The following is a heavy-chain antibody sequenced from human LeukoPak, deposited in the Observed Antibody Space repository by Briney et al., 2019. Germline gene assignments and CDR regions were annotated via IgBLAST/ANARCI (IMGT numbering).Heavy chain of an antibody. V-gene: IGHV3-64D*06. D-gene: IGHD6-19*01. CDR3: VKGSGTGWYGH. Sequence: PGGSLRLSCSASGFTFSTYSMHWVRRAPGKGLEYISAISGNGADTFYSDPVKGRFTISRDNSKNMLFLQMSSLRAEDTAVYYCVKGSGTGWYGHWGQGTLVTVSS. CDR2: ISGNGADT. J-gene: IGHJ4*02. CDR1: GFTFSTYS.